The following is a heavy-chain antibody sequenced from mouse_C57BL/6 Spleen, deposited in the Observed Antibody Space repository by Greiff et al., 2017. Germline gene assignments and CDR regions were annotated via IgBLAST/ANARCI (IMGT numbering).Heavy chain of an antibody. V-gene: IGHV5-9*04. CDR1: GFTFSSYT. CDR3: ARDWDGYFDD. J-gene: IGHJ2*01. CDR2: ISGGGGNT. D-gene: IGHD2-3*01. Sequence: EVKLVESGGGLVKPGGSLKLSCAASGFTFSSYTMSWVRQTPEKRLEWVATISGGGGNTYYPDSVKGRFTISRDNAKNTLYLQMSSLRSEDTAVYYCARDWDGYFDDWGQGTTLTVSS.